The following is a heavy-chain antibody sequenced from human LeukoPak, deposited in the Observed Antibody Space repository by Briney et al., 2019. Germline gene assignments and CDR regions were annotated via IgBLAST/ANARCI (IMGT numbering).Heavy chain of an antibody. CDR3: ARGLQKVPAAYGNWFDP. CDR1: GGSFSGYY. V-gene: IGHV4-34*01. CDR2: INHSGST. J-gene: IGHJ5*02. Sequence: PSETLSLTCAVYGGSFSGYYWSWNRQPPGKGLEWIGEINHSGSTNYNPSLKCRVTISVDTSKNQFSLKLSSVTAADTAVYYCARGLQKVPAAYGNWFDPWGQGTLVTVSS. D-gene: IGHD2-2*01.